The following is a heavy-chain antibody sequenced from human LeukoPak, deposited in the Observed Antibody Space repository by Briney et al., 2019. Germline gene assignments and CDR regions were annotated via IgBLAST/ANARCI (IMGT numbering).Heavy chain of an antibody. J-gene: IGHJ3*02. V-gene: IGHV1-46*01. Sequence: ASVKVSCKAPGYTFTSYYMHWVRQAPGQGLEWMGIINPSGGSTSYAQKFQGRVTMTRDTSTSAVYMELSSLRSEDTAVYNCARETNTVGGAFDIWGQGTMVTVSS. D-gene: IGHD3-16*01. CDR1: GYTFTSYY. CDR2: INPSGGST. CDR3: ARETNTVGGAFDI.